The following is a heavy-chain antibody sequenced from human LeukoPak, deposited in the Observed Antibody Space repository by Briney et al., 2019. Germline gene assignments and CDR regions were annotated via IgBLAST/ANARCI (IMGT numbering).Heavy chain of an antibody. CDR2: ISGSGGST. D-gene: IGHD2-15*01. CDR1: GFTFSSYA. V-gene: IGHV3-23*01. Sequence: GGSLRLSCAASGFTFSSYAMSWVRQATGKGLEWVSAISGSGGSTYYADSVKGRFTISRDNSKNTLYLQMNSLRAEDTAVYYCATIGYCSGGSCYSAYFDYWGQGTLVTVSS. J-gene: IGHJ4*02. CDR3: ATIGYCSGGSCYSAYFDY.